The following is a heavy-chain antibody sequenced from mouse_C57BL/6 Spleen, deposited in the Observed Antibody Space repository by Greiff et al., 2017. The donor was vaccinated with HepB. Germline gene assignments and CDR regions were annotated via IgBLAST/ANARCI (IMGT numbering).Heavy chain of an antibody. CDR1: GFTFTDYY. J-gene: IGHJ4*01. Sequence: EVQLVESGGGLVQPGGSLSLSCAASGFTFTDYYMSWVRQPPGKALEWLGFIRNKANGYTTEYSASVKGRFTISRDNSQSILYLQMNALRAEDSATYYCARYIEYYDAMDYWGQGTSVTVSS. D-gene: IGHD5-1*01. CDR3: ARYIEYYDAMDY. CDR2: IRNKANGYTT. V-gene: IGHV7-3*01.